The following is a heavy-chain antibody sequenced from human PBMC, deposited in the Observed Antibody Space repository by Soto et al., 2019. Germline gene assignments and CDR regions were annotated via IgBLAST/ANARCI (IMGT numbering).Heavy chain of an antibody. CDR1: GFTFSTYA. J-gene: IGHJ3*02. V-gene: IGHV3-23*01. D-gene: IGHD2-8*01. CDR3: AKDVPDIVLMVYTNPFLDAFDI. CDR2: IGGTGFNT. Sequence: EVQLLESGGGLVQPGGSLRLSCAASGFTFSTYAMSWVRQAPGKGLEWVSAIGGTGFNTYYADSVKGRFTTSRDNSKNTLYLEMNSQRAEDTAVYYSAKDVPDIVLMVYTNPFLDAFDIWGQGTTVTVSS.